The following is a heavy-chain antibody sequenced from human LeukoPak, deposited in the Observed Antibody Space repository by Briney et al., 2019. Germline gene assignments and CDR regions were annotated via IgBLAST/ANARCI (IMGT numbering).Heavy chain of an antibody. V-gene: IGHV1-69*04. J-gene: IGHJ4*02. Sequence: SVKVSCKASGGTFSSYAISWVRQAPGQGLEWMGRIIPIFGIANYAQKFQGRVTITADKSTSTAYMELSSLRSERTAVYYCARDGAVAVPHFDYWGQGTLVTVSS. CDR3: ARDGAVAVPHFDY. CDR2: IIPIFGIA. D-gene: IGHD6-19*01. CDR1: GGTFSSYA.